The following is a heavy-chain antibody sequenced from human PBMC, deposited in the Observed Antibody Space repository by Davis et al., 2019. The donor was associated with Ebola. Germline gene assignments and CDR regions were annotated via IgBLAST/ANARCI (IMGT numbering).Heavy chain of an antibody. CDR2: LSYDGRKE. V-gene: IGHV3-30*03. CDR3: AASSPAVSGPFDY. CDR1: DFTFSTFG. J-gene: IGHJ4*02. Sequence: GESLKISCAASDFTFSTFGMHWVRQAPGKWLEWVAVLSYDGRKEYYEDSVKCRFTISRDNSRNTLYLQMNSLRTEDAAVYYCAASSPAVSGPFDYWGRGTLVTVSS. D-gene: IGHD6-19*01.